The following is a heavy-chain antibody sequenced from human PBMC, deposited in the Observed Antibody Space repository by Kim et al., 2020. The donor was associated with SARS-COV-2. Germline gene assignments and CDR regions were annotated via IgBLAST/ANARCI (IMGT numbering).Heavy chain of an antibody. CDR3: TGLGSRGKEPQSNWYFVL. CDR2: IYYSGST. D-gene: IGHD2-2*01. Sequence: SETLSLTCTVSGGSISSSSYYWGWIRQPPGKGLEWIGSIYYSGSTYYNPSLKSRVTITVDTSKNQFSLKLSSVTAADTAMYYCTGLGSRGKEPQSNWYFVLWGRGTLFTVSS. J-gene: IGHJ2*01. V-gene: IGHV4-39*01. CDR1: GGSISSSSYY.